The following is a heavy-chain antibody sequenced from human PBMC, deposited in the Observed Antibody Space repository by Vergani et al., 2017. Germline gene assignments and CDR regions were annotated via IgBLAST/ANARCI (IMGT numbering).Heavy chain of an antibody. Sequence: QVQLVQSGAEVKKPGSSVKVSCKASGGTFSSYTISWVRQAPGQGLEWMGRIIPILGIANYAQKFQGRVTITADKSTSTAYMELSSLRSEDTAVYYCAGDAECRSTSCHDAMAVALGNYYGMDVWGQGTTVTVSS. CDR2: IIPILGIA. CDR1: GGTFSSYT. J-gene: IGHJ6*02. CDR3: AGDAECRSTSCHDAMAVALGNYYGMDV. V-gene: IGHV1-69*08. D-gene: IGHD2-2*01.